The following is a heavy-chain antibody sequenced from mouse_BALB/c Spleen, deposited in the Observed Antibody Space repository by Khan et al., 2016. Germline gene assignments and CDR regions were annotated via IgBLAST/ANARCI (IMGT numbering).Heavy chain of an antibody. CDR1: GYSITSDYA. V-gene: IGHV3-2*02. Sequence: VQLKQSGPGLVKPSQSLSLTCTVTGYSITSDYAWNWIRQFPGNKLEWMGYISYSGSTSYNPSLKSRISITRDTSKNQFFLQLNSVTTEDTATYYCARSNYGYDGFCFDYWGQGTTLTVSS. D-gene: IGHD2-2*01. CDR2: ISYSGST. J-gene: IGHJ2*01. CDR3: ARSNYGYDGFCFDY.